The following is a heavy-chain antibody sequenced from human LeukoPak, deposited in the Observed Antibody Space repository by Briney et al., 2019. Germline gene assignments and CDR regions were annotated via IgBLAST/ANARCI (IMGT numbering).Heavy chain of an antibody. Sequence: GGSLRLSCAASGFTFCDYAMSCVRQAPGKGLEWGGFIRSKAYGGTTEYAASVKGRFTISRDDSKSIAYLQMNSLKTEDTAVYYCTRSIQWLVLFDYWGQGTLVTVSS. CDR3: TRSIQWLVLFDY. CDR1: GFTFCDYA. J-gene: IGHJ4*02. CDR2: IRSKAYGGTT. V-gene: IGHV3-49*04. D-gene: IGHD6-19*01.